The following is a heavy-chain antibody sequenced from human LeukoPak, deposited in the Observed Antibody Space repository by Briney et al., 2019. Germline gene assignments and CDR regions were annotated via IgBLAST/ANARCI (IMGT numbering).Heavy chain of an antibody. CDR1: GGSISSGGYS. CDR2: IYHSGST. Sequence: SQTLSLTCAVSGGSISSGGYSWSWIRQPPGKGLEWIGYIYHSGSTYYNPSLKSRVTISVDRSENQFSLKLSSVTAADTAVYYCARGRLLPNYWGQGTLVTVSS. D-gene: IGHD2-15*01. CDR3: ARGRLLPNY. V-gene: IGHV4-30-2*01. J-gene: IGHJ4*02.